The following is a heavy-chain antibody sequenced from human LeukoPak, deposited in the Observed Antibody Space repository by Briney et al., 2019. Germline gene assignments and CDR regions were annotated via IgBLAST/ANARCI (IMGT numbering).Heavy chain of an antibody. D-gene: IGHD6-19*01. V-gene: IGHV2-5*02. CDR2: IYWDDDK. CDR1: GFPLSTGGVG. Sequence: SGPTLVKPTQTLTLTCTFSGFPLSTGGVGVGWIRQPPGKALEWLALIYWDDDKRYSPSLKSRLTITKDTSKNQVVLTMTNMDPVDTATYYCARSMAVAGFNWFDPWGQGTLVTVSS. CDR3: ARSMAVAGFNWFDP. J-gene: IGHJ5*02.